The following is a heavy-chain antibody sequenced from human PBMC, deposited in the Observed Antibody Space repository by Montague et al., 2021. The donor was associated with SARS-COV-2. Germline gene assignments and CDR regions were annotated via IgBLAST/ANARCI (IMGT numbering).Heavy chain of an antibody. D-gene: IGHD5-18*01. V-gene: IGHV4-34*01. CDR1: GGSFSGYY. CDR2: INHSGST. Sequence: SETLSLTCAVYGGSFSGYYWSWIRQPPGKGLEWIGEINHSGSTNYNPSLKSRVTISVDTSKNQFSLKLSSVTAADTAVYYCARGGGYSYGSLDYWGQGTLVTDSS. J-gene: IGHJ4*02. CDR3: ARGGGYSYGSLDY.